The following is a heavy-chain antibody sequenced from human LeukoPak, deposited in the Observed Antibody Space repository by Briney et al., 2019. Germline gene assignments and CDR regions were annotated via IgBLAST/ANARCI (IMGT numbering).Heavy chain of an antibody. CDR2: IYYNVST. CDR1: GGSISTGGYY. Sequence: SETLSLTCTVPGGSISTGGYYWSWIRQRPGKGLEWIGYIYYNVSTFYNPSLQSRVTISVDTSKNQFPLKLTSVTAADTAVYYCARAYYDFWSGSPYFDYWGQGALVAVSS. D-gene: IGHD3-3*01. J-gene: IGHJ4*02. CDR3: ARAYYDFWSGSPYFDY. V-gene: IGHV4-31*03.